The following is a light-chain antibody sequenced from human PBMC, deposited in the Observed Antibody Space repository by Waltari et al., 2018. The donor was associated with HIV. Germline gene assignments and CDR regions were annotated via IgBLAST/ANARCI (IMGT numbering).Light chain of an antibody. J-gene: IGLJ1*01. Sequence: SALSQPSPVSASPGQSAAISCSGSASAIGRYNSVSWYPQHPDKTPRLILLDVNNRPSGISDRFSGSKSGTTASLTISTVETDDEADYYCASYTVNSTGVFGSGTKLTVL. CDR3: ASYTVNSTGV. CDR1: ASAIGRYNS. CDR2: DVN. V-gene: IGLV2-14*03.